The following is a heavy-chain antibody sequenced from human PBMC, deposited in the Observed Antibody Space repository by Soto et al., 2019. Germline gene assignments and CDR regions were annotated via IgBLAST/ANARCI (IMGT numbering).Heavy chain of an antibody. J-gene: IGHJ1*01. CDR2: IISSSSTI. CDR3: ARGRRDGYNPLGY. V-gene: IGHV3-48*02. D-gene: IGHD5-12*01. Sequence: PXGSRRLSCAASGFTFSSYSMNWVRQAPGKGLEWVSYIISSSSTIYYADSVKGRFTISRDNAKNSLYLQMNSLRDEDTAVYYCARGRRDGYNPLGYWGQGSLVTVSS. CDR1: GFTFSSYS.